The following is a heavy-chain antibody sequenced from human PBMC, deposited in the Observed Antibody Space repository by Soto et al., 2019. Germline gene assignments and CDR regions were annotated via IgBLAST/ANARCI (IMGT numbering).Heavy chain of an antibody. CDR2: IVVGSGNT. V-gene: IGHV1-58*01. CDR1: GFTFTSSA. CDR3: AADLEEQWLFDP. Sequence: SVKVSCKSSGFTFTSSAVQWVRQARGQRLEWIGWIVVGSGNTNYAQKFQERVTITRDMSTSTAYMELSSLRSEDTAVYYCAADLEEQWLFDPWGQGTLVTVSS. J-gene: IGHJ5*02. D-gene: IGHD6-19*01.